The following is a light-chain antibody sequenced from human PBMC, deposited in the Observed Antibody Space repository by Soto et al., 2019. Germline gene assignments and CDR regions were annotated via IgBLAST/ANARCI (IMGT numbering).Light chain of an antibody. J-gene: IGKJ1*01. CDR2: RAS. V-gene: IGKV1-5*03. Sequence: DIQMTQSPSTLSASIGDSVTITCRDSQSISDRLAWYRQKPGKAPNLLIYRASTLESGVTSRFSGSGSGTEFTLTISSLQPDDYATYYCQQSDSSPWTFGQGTKVEVK. CDR1: QSISDR. CDR3: QQSDSSPWT.